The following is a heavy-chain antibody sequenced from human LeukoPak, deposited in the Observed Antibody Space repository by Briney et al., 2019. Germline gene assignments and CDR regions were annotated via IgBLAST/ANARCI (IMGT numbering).Heavy chain of an antibody. V-gene: IGHV4-39*07. CDR1: GGSISSSSYY. Sequence: SETLSLTCTVSGGSISSSSYYWGWIRQPPGKGLEWIGSIYYSGSTYYNPSLKSRVTISVDTSKNQFSLKLSSVTAADTAVYYCARELLMVRGVKDAFDIWGQGTMVTVSS. CDR3: ARELLMVRGVKDAFDI. CDR2: IYYSGST. D-gene: IGHD3-10*01. J-gene: IGHJ3*02.